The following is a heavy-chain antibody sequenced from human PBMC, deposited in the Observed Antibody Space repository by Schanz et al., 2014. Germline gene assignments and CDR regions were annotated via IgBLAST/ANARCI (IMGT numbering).Heavy chain of an antibody. V-gene: IGHV1-2*06. J-gene: IGHJ6*02. Sequence: QVQLVQSGAEVKKPGSSVKVSCKASGYTFTNHYLHWVRQAPGQGLEWMGRISPSSGGTNYAQNFQGRVTMTRDTSTSTVYMELSSLRSEDTAVYYCASALTTWGGMDVWGQGTTVTVSS. CDR2: ISPSSGGT. CDR1: GYTFTNHY. D-gene: IGHD4-4*01. CDR3: ASALTTWGGMDV.